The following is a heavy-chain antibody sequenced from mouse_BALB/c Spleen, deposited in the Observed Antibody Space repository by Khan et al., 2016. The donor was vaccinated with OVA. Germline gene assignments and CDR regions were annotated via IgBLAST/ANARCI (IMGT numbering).Heavy chain of an antibody. D-gene: IGHD2-14*01. J-gene: IGHJ4*01. CDR1: GFSLSRYN. CDR3: AEAYYRYDGYYALDS. V-gene: IGHV2-6-4*01. CDR2: IWGGGGT. Sequence: QVQLKESGPGLVAPSQSLSITCTVTGFSLSRYNIHWVRQPPGKGLEWLGMIWGGGGTDYNSTLKSRLSISNDNSKSQVFLQMNSLQTDDTAIYYRAEAYYRYDGYYALDSWGKGTSVTVSS.